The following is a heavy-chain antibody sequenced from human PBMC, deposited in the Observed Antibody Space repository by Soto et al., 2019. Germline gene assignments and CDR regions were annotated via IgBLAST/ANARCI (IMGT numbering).Heavy chain of an antibody. J-gene: IGHJ4*02. D-gene: IGHD6-19*01. CDR1: GFTFSAVY. CDR2: ISSSGTSA. Sequence: QVQLEESGGGLVKPGGSLRLSCAASGFTFSAVYMSWIRQAPNKGLEYISYISSSGTSANYADSVKGRFTISRDNAKNSLYLQMNSLRAEDTAVYDWARDRGAVTGQYFDYWGQGALVTVSS. V-gene: IGHV3-11*05. CDR3: ARDRGAVTGQYFDY.